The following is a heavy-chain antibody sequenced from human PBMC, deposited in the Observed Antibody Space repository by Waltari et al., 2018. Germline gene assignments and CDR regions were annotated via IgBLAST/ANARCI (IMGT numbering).Heavy chain of an antibody. V-gene: IGHV3-7*01. CDR2: IKKDGSTK. Sequence: EAQLVESGGDLVQPGGSLRLLCAASGFSFSDTWMGWVRQAPGKGLEWVANIKKDGSTKYYVGSVQGRFTISRDNVENSLYLEMNSLRGEDTAVYYCARHGDFCFDYWGQGILVTVSS. CDR3: ARHGDFCFDY. J-gene: IGHJ4*02. CDR1: GFSFSDTW. D-gene: IGHD4-17*01.